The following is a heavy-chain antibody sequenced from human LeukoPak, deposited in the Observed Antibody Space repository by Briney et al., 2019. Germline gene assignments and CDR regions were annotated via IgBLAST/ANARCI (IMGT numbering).Heavy chain of an antibody. Sequence: SETLSLTCTVSGYSIRRGYFWAWIRPPPGKGLEWIGSINHSGSTYYNPSLKSRVTISVDTSKNQFSLKLSSVTAADTAVYYCARHSGARDIVVVPAAWWFDPWGQGTLVTVSS. CDR1: GYSIRRGYF. J-gene: IGHJ5*02. D-gene: IGHD2-2*01. CDR2: INHSGST. CDR3: ARHSGARDIVVVPAAWWFDP. V-gene: IGHV4-38-2*02.